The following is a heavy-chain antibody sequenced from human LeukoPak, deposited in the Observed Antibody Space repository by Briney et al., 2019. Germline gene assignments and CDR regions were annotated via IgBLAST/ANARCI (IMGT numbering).Heavy chain of an antibody. CDR1: GFIFSRYE. CDR3: ARDAKYYYYMDV. V-gene: IGHV3-48*03. D-gene: IGHD4/OR15-4a*01. J-gene: IGHJ6*03. CDR2: ISSSGNTI. Sequence: GGSLRLSCTGSGFIFSRYEMNWVRQAPGKGLEWVSYISSSGNTIYYADSVKGRFTISRDNAKNSLYLQMNSLRAEDTAVYYCARDAKYYYYMDVWGKGTTVTVSS.